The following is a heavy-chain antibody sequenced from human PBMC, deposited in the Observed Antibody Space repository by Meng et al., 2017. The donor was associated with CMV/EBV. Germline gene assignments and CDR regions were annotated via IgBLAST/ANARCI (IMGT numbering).Heavy chain of an antibody. Sequence: QVQLQEPGPGLVTPSYTLSLTCSVSGGFFSGFFWTWLRQPAGKGLEWIGRIYSTGGTNYNPSFESRVTISLDGSNNQFSLKLNSVTAADTAIYYCARERGDDSGYNFDSWGQGTLVAVSS. CDR2: IYSTGGT. J-gene: IGHJ4*02. CDR1: GGFFSGFF. V-gene: IGHV4-4*07. D-gene: IGHD3-22*01. CDR3: ARERGDDSGYNFDS.